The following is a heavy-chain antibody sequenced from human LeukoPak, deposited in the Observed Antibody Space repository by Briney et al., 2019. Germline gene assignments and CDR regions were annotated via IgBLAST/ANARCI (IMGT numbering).Heavy chain of an antibody. CDR3: ARDSDYNAFDI. D-gene: IGHD4-11*01. CDR2: IYHSGST. J-gene: IGHJ3*02. Sequence: SETLSLTCAVSGGSISSGGYSWSWIRQPPGKGLEWIGYIYHSGSTYHNPSLKSRVTISVDRSKNQFSLKLSSVTAADTAVYYCARDSDYNAFDIWGQGTMVTVSS. CDR1: GGSISSGGYS. V-gene: IGHV4-30-2*01.